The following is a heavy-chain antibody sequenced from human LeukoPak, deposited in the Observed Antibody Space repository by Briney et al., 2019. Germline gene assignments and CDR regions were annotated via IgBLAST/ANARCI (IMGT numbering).Heavy chain of an antibody. D-gene: IGHD2-2*01. Sequence: GGSLRLSCAASGFTLSTYGMHWVRQAPGKGLEWVAFIGYDGSNKLYAVSVKGRFTISRDNSKNTPYLQMNSLRAEDTAVYYCAKDPGYQPPGYYMDVWGKGTTVTVSS. CDR2: IGYDGSNK. CDR3: AKDPGYQPPGYYMDV. J-gene: IGHJ6*03. CDR1: GFTLSTYG. V-gene: IGHV3-30*02.